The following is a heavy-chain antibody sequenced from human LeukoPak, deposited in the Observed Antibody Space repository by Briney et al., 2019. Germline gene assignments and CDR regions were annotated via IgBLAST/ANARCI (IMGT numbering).Heavy chain of an antibody. CDR3: ARCYDILIGYSCYFDS. CDR2: IFPGDSDT. J-gene: IGHJ4*03. Sequence: GEYLKISCKASGYRFITYWIGWVRQTPGKGLEWMGIIFPGDSDTRYSPSFQGQVTISADKSVSTAYLQWSSLKASDTAMYYCARCYDILIGYSCYFDSSGQGTLVTVSS. D-gene: IGHD3-9*01. CDR1: GYRFITYW. V-gene: IGHV5-51*01.